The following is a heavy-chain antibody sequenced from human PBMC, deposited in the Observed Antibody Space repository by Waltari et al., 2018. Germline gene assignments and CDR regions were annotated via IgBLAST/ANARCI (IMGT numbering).Heavy chain of an antibody. CDR1: ISSSSYY. Sequence: ISSSSYYWGWIRQPPGKGLEWIGSIYYSGSTYYNPSLKSRVTISVDTSKNQFSLKLSSVTAADTAVYYCAREFMITFGGVIVPDAFDIWGQGTMVTVSS. CDR2: IYYSGST. CDR3: AREFMITFGGVIVPDAFDI. J-gene: IGHJ3*02. D-gene: IGHD3-16*02. V-gene: IGHV4-39*07.